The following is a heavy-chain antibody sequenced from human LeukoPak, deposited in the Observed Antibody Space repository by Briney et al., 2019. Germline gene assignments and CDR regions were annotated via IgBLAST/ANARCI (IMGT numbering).Heavy chain of an antibody. V-gene: IGHV4-59*01. CDR1: GGSISSYY. Sequence: SETLSLTCTVSGGSISSYYWSWIRQPPGKGLEWIGYIYYSGSTNYNPSLKSRFTISVDTSKNQSSLKLSSVTAADTAVYYCARGYYGSGSYYYFDYWGQGTLVTVSS. J-gene: IGHJ4*02. D-gene: IGHD3-10*01. CDR2: IYYSGST. CDR3: ARGYYGSGSYYYFDY.